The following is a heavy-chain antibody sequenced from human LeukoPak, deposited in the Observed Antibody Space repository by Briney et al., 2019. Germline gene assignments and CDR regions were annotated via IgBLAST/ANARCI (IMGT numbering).Heavy chain of an antibody. CDR1: GFTLSNYW. V-gene: IGHV3-7*01. J-gene: IGHJ4*02. CDR3: AASTGWRFVY. CDR2: ISGDGSGT. D-gene: IGHD6-19*01. Sequence: GGSLRLSCAASGFTLSNYWMSWVRQAPGKGLEWVANISGDGSGTYYVDSVKGRFTISRDNAKNSLYLQMSSLRAEDTAVYYCAASTGWRFVYWGQGTLVTVSS.